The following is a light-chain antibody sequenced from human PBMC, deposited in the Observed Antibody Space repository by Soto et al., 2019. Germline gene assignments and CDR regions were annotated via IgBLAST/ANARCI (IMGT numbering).Light chain of an antibody. Sequence: EIVLTQSPGTLALSPGERATLSCRVSQSVSSSYLAWYQQKPGQAPRLLIYGASSRATGIPDRFSGSGSGTDFTLTFSRLEPEDFAVFYCHQFGGSPPYTFGQGTKLEIK. CDR2: GAS. V-gene: IGKV3-20*01. J-gene: IGKJ2*01. CDR1: QSVSSSY. CDR3: HQFGGSPPYT.